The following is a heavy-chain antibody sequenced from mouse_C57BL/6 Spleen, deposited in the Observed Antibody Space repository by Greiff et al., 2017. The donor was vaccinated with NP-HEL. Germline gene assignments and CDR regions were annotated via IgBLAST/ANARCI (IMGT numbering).Heavy chain of an antibody. CDR2: ISGGGGNT. D-gene: IGHD2-1*01. Sequence: EVKLVESGGGLVKPGGSLKLSCAASGFTFSSYTMSWVRQTPEKRLEWVATISGGGGNTYYPDSVKGRFTISRDNAKNTLYLQMRRLRSEDTALYYRAKGGNFSAMDYWGQGTSVTVSS. CDR1: GFTFSSYT. V-gene: IGHV5-9*01. CDR3: AKGGNFSAMDY. J-gene: IGHJ4*01.